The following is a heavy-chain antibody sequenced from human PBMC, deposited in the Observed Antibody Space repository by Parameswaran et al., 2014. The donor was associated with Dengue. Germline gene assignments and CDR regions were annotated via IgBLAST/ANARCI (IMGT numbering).Heavy chain of an antibody. D-gene: IGHD4-11*01. Sequence: VRQMPGKGLEWVAVIWYDGSNKYYADSVKGRFTISRDNSKNTLYLQMNSLRAEDTAVYYCARVGGAYSKTHNWFDPWGQGTLVTVSS. V-gene: IGHV3-33*01. J-gene: IGHJ5*02. CDR3: ARVGGAYSKTHNWFDP. CDR2: IWYDGSNK.